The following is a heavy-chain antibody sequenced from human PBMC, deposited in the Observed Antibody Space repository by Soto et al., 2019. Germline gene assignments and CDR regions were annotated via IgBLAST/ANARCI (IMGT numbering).Heavy chain of an antibody. D-gene: IGHD3-16*01. CDR3: ARGFRGRHTITDY. CDR1: GYTFTSYY. CDR2: INPSGGNT. V-gene: IGHV1-46*01. J-gene: IGHJ4*02. Sequence: ASVKVSCKASGYTFTSYYMHWVRQAPGQGLEWMGIINPSGGNTGYAQKFQGRVTMTRNTSISTAYMELSSLRSEDTAVYYCARGFRGRHTITDYWGQGTLVTVSS.